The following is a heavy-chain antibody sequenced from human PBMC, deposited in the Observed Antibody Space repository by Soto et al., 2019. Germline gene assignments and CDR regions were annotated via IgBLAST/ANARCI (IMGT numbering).Heavy chain of an antibody. J-gene: IGHJ6*02. Sequence: QVQLVQSGAEVKKSGSSVKVSCKASGGTFSSYPISWVRQAPGQGLEWMGGLIPIFGTANYAQKFQGRVTITADESTSTAYMALSSLRSEDTAVYYCAREVVVAATTVGGGYYYGMDVWGQGTTVTVSS. CDR1: GGTFSSYP. CDR3: AREVVVAATTVGGGYYYGMDV. V-gene: IGHV1-69*12. D-gene: IGHD2-15*01. CDR2: LIPIFGTA.